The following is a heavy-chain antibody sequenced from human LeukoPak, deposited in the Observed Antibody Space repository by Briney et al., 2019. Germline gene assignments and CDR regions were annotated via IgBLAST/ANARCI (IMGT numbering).Heavy chain of an antibody. D-gene: IGHD2-2*01. V-gene: IGHV3-21*01. J-gene: IGHJ4*02. CDR2: ISSSSSYI. CDR3: ARAPGLGYCSSTSCFPG. Sequence: PGGSLRLSCAASGLSFSSYSMNWVRQAPGKGLEWVSSISSSSSYIYYADSVKGRFTISRDNAKNSLYLQMNSLRAEDTAVYYCARAPGLGYCSSTSCFPGWGQGTLVTVSS. CDR1: GLSFSSYS.